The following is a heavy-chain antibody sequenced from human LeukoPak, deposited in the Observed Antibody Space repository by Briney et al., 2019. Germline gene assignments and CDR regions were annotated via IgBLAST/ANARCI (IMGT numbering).Heavy chain of an antibody. V-gene: IGHV4-30-2*01. CDR2: IYHSGST. J-gene: IGHJ4*02. CDR1: GGSISSGGYY. D-gene: IGHD3-22*01. CDR3: AREFSGYFYYFDY. Sequence: PQTLSLTCTVSGGSISSGGYYWSWIRQPPGKGLEWIGYIYHSGSTYYNPSLKSRVTISVDRSKHQFSLKLSSVTAADTAVYYCAREFSGYFYYFDYWGQGTLVTVSS.